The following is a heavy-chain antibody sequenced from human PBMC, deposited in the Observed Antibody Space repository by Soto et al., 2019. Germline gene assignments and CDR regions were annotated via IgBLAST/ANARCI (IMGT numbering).Heavy chain of an antibody. CDR3: ARDYIAVAGYYYYGMDV. CDR1: GGTFSSYA. V-gene: IGHV1-69*13. D-gene: IGHD6-19*01. CDR2: IIPIFGTA. Sequence: SVKVSRKASGGTFSSYAISWVRQAPGQGLEWMGGIIPIFGTANYAQKFQGRVTITADESPSTAFMELSSLSSEETAVYYCARDYIAVAGYYYYGMDVWGQGTTVTVSS. J-gene: IGHJ6*02.